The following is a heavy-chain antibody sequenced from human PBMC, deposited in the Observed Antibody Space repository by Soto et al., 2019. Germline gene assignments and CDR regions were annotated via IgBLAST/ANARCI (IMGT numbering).Heavy chain of an antibody. CDR2: IWYDGSNK. J-gene: IGHJ4*02. Sequence: GGSLRLSCAASGFTFSSYGMHLVRQAPGKGLEWVAVIWYDGSNKYYADSVKGRFTISRDNSKNTLYLQMNSLRAEDTAVYYCARDSGLGDGYNSAFDYWGQGTLVTVSS. D-gene: IGHD5-12*01. CDR1: GFTFSSYG. V-gene: IGHV3-33*01. CDR3: ARDSGLGDGYNSAFDY.